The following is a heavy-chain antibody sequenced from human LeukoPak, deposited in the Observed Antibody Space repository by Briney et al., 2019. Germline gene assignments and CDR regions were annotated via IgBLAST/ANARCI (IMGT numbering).Heavy chain of an antibody. J-gene: IGHJ4*02. CDR2: FGISGTI. CDR3: AAYGFYPY. D-gene: IGHD3-3*01. V-gene: IGHV3-48*01. Sequence: GGSLRLSCAASGFTVSTYDMHWVRQAPGEGPQWIAYFGISGTIYYADPVRGRFTISRDSAKNSLHLEMNRLRVDDTAIYYCAAYGFYPYWGQGTPVTVSS. CDR1: GFTVSTYD.